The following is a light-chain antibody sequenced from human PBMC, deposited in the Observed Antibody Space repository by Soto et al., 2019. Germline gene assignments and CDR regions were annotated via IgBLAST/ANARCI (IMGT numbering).Light chain of an antibody. J-gene: IGLJ1*01. V-gene: IGLV2-23*01. CDR2: EAS. Sequence: QSVLTQPASVSASPGQSITISCTGTSSDVGSYNFVSWYQQYPGKAPKVMIYEASKRPSGVSNRFSASKSGNTASLTISGLQADDEADYYCVSYAGSYTYAFGTGTKVTVL. CDR3: VSYAGSYTYA. CDR1: SSDVGSYNF.